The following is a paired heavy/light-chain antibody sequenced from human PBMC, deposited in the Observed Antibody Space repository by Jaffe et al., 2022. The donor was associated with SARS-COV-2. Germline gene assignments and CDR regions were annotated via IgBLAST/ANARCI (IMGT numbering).Light chain of an antibody. Sequence: EIVLTQSPATLSLSPGERATLSCRASQSVSNYLAWYQQKLGHAPRLLIYDTSKRATGIPARFSGSGSGTDFTLTISSLEPEDFAVYYCQQRSIWPLTFGGGTKVEIK. CDR2: DTS. CDR1: QSVSNY. CDR3: QQRSIWPLT. J-gene: IGKJ4*01. V-gene: IGKV3-11*01.
Heavy chain of an antibody. D-gene: IGHD3-16*01. CDR3: AKAFGGSTHFFDH. CDR2: ISGVSGGT. CDR1: GFTFSTYA. J-gene: IGHJ4*02. Sequence: EVQLLESGGGLVQPGGPLRLSCAASGFTFSTYAFSWVRQAPGKGLEWVAGISGVSGGTGYADSVKGRFVISRDISMNTLYLQMSSLRADDTAVYYCAKAFGGSTHFFDHWGQGTPVTVSS. V-gene: IGHV3-23*01.